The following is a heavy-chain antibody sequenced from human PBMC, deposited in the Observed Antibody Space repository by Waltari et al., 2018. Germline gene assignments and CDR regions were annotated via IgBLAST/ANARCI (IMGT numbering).Heavy chain of an antibody. CDR3: ARLRGFVVLQAAPGVNWFDP. V-gene: IGHV4-38-2*01. CDR1: GFSIRHGYY. Sequence: QMQLQESGPGLVKPSETLSLPCAVSGFSIRHGYYWGWTRRPPGKGLQWIGSIYHSGSTYYDPSLKSRVTISLDTSRNQFSLRLSFVTAADTAVYYCARLRGFVVLQAAPGVNWFDPWGQGTLVTVSS. J-gene: IGHJ5*02. CDR2: IYHSGST. D-gene: IGHD2-2*01.